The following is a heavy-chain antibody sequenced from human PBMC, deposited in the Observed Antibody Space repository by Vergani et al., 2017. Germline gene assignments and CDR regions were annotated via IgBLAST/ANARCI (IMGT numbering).Heavy chain of an antibody. CDR2: INHSAST. V-gene: IGHV4-34*01. J-gene: IGHJ6*03. Sequence: QVQLQQWGAGLLKPSETLSLTCAVYGGSFSGYYWSWIRQPPGKGLEWIGEINHSASTNYNPSLMSRGTISLDTSKNQFSLKLRSVTAADTAVYYCARLRATPGYYYYYYMDVWGKGSTVSVSS. CDR1: GGSFSGYY. CDR3: ARLRATPGYYYYYYMDV. D-gene: IGHD3-16*01.